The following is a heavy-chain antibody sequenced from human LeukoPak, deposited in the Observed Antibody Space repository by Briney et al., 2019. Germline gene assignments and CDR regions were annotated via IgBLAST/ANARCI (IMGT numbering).Heavy chain of an antibody. Sequence: GGSLRLSCAASKFTFSSYDMHWVRQAPGKGLEWVASIKQDGSEKYYVDSMKGRFTISRDNAKNSLYLQMNSLRAEDTAVYYCGRSINSAYDVWGQGTLVTVSS. D-gene: IGHD5-12*01. V-gene: IGHV3-7*01. CDR1: KFTFSSYD. CDR3: GRSINSAYDV. J-gene: IGHJ4*02. CDR2: IKQDGSEK.